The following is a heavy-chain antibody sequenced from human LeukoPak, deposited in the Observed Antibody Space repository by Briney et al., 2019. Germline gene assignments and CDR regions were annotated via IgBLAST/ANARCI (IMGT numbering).Heavy chain of an antibody. CDR1: GESFSGYY. CDR3: ARTAQGWSFDL. J-gene: IGHJ2*01. CDR2: INHSGST. D-gene: IGHD2-21*02. Sequence: SETLSLTCAVYGESFSGYYWNWIRQPPGKGLEWIGEINHSGSTNYNPSLKSRVTISVDTSKNQFSLKLSSVTAADTAVYYCARTAQGWSFDLWGRGTLVTVSS. V-gene: IGHV4-34*01.